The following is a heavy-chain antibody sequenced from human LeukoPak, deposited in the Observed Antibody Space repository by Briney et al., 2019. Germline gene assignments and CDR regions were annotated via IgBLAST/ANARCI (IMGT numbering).Heavy chain of an antibody. J-gene: IGHJ4*02. V-gene: IGHV3-23*01. CDR1: GFTFSSYA. CDR3: AKDKGRLGELDY. Sequence: GGSLRLSRAASGFTFSSYAMSWVRQAPGKGLEWVSAISGSGGSTYYADSVKGRFTISRDNSKNTLYLQMNSLRAEDTAVYYCAKDKGRLGELDYWGQGTLVTVSS. CDR2: ISGSGGST. D-gene: IGHD3-16*01.